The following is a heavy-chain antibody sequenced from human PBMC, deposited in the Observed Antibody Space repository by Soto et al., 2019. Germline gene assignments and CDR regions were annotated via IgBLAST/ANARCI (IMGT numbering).Heavy chain of an antibody. CDR2: IWYDASNK. D-gene: IGHD5-12*01. CDR3: ARDPSNGYDSDIDS. J-gene: IGHJ4*02. CDR1: GFTFSNYG. Sequence: QVQLVESGGGVVQPGRSLRLSCAASGFTFSNYGMHWVRQAPGKGLEWVAIIWYDASNKYYADSVKGRFTISRDNSKNTLYLQMNSLRAEDRAVYYCARDPSNGYDSDIDSWGQGTLVTVSS. V-gene: IGHV3-33*01.